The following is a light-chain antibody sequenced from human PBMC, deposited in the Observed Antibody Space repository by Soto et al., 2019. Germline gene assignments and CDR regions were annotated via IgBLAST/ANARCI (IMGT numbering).Light chain of an antibody. CDR1: QSVNSY. J-gene: IGKJ2*01. CDR2: DTF. V-gene: IGKV3-11*01. CDR3: QHRTSRYA. Sequence: EIVLTPSPAALSLTTGERATLSCTASQSVNSYLAWYQHRPGQAPRLLIYDTFNRATGVPARFSGSGSGTDFTLTISSLEPEDFAVYYCQHRTSRYAFGHGTKVDIK.